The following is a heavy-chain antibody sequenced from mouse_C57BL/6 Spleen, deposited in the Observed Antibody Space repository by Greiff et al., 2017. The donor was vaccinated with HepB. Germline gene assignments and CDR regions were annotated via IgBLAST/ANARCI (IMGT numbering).Heavy chain of an antibody. Sequence: VQLQQSGAELVRPGASVKLSCTASGFNIKDDYMHWVKQRPEQGLEWIGWIDPENGDTEYASKFQGKATIAADTSSNTAYLQLSSLTSDDTAVYYCTTWGYYGGGGFFDYWGQGTTLTVSS. CDR3: TTWGYYGGGGFFDY. D-gene: IGHD1-1*02. J-gene: IGHJ2*01. CDR2: IDPENGDT. CDR1: GFNIKDDY. V-gene: IGHV14-4*01.